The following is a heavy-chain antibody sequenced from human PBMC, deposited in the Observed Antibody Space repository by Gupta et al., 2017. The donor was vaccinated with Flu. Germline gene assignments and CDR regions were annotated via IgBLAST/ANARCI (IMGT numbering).Heavy chain of an antibody. Sequence: EVQLVESGGGLVKPGGSLRLSCAASGFTFSNACMSWARQAPGKGLEWVGRIKSKTDGGTTDYAAPVKGRFTISRDDSKNTLYLQMSSLKTEDTAVYYCTTDRDYGDYVKRGADYWGQGTLVTVSS. CDR1: GFTFSNAC. D-gene: IGHD4-17*01. CDR3: TTDRDYGDYVKRGADY. J-gene: IGHJ4*01. V-gene: IGHV3-15*01. CDR2: IKSKTDGGTT.